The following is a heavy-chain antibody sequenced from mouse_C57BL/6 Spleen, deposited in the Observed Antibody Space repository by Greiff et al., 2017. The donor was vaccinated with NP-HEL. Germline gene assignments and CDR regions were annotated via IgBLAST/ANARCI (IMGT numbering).Heavy chain of an antibody. D-gene: IGHD2-3*01. CDR2: IRLKSDNYAT. V-gene: IGHV6-3*01. J-gene: IGHJ1*03. Sequence: EVKVEESGGGLVQPGGSMKLSCVASGFTFSNYWMNWVRQSPEKGLEWVAQIRLKSDNYATHYSESVKGRFTISRDDSKSSVYLQMNNLRAEDTGIYYCTGAYDGFYWYFDVWGTGTTVTVSS. CDR1: GFTFSNYW. CDR3: TGAYDGFYWYFDV.